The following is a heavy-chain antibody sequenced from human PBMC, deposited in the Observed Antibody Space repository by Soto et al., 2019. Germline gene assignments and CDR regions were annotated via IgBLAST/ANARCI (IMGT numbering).Heavy chain of an antibody. Sequence: EVQLLESRGGLVQPGGSLRLSCAASGFTFNNYVMTWVRQTPGKGLDWVSLVTANSGVIYYADSVKGRFTVSRDNSKNTLYLQMNSLRAEDTALYYCARYCAGDCYRGFDTWGQGTLVTVSS. CDR1: GFTFNNYV. CDR3: ARYCAGDCYRGFDT. CDR2: VTANSGVI. J-gene: IGHJ4*02. D-gene: IGHD2-21*02. V-gene: IGHV3-23*01.